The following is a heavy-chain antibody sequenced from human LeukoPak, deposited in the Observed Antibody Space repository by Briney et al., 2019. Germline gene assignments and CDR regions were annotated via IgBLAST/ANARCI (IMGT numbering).Heavy chain of an antibody. D-gene: IGHD2-2*01. V-gene: IGHV1-18*01. CDR3: ATATQPRGYFLH. Sequence: ASVKISCKASGYTFTTYSLAWVRQAPGQSLEWMGWVSVNNGGTNYAQSFQDRVTLTRDTSTNTAYLELRSLRSDDTAIIYCATATQPRGYFLHWGQGTLVTVSS. J-gene: IGHJ1*01. CDR1: GYTFTTYS. CDR2: VSVNNGGT.